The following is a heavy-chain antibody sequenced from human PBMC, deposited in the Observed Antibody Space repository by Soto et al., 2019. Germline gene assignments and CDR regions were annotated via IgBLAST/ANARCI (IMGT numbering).Heavy chain of an antibody. CDR1: GFTFDDYA. Sequence: EVQLVGSGGGLVQTGRSLRLSCAASGFTFDDYAMHWVRQAPGKGLEWVSDNSWNSGSIGYEDSVKGRFNSSRDNANNSLYLQMNSLIAEDTALYYYAKDQSGHYYSYMDVSGKGTTVTVSS. CDR3: AKDQSGHYYSYMDV. V-gene: IGHV3-9*01. J-gene: IGHJ6*03. CDR2: NSWNSGSI. D-gene: IGHD2-21*02.